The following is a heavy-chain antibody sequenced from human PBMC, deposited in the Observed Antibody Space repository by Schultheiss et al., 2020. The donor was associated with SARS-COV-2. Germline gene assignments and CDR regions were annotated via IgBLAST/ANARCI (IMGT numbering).Heavy chain of an antibody. CDR1: GFTFDDYA. J-gene: IGHJ6*02. CDR3: ARVQGIAAADYYYYGMDV. CDR2: ISWNSGSI. D-gene: IGHD6-13*01. V-gene: IGHV3-9*01. Sequence: GGSLRLSCAASGFTFDDYAMHWVRQAPGKGLEWVSGISWNSGSIGYADSVKGRFTISRDNAKNSLYLQMNSLRAEDTAVYYCARVQGIAAADYYYYGMDVWGQGTTVTVSS.